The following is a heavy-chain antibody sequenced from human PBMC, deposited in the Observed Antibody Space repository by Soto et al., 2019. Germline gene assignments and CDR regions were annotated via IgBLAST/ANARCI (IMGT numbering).Heavy chain of an antibody. V-gene: IGHV1-69*02. D-gene: IGHD4-17*01. Sequence: SVKVSCKASGGTFSSYTISWVRQAPGQGLEWMGRIIPILGIANYAQKFQGRVTITADKSTSTAYMELSSLRSEDTAVYYCAHKNHGDYAFGSVDPWGQGTLVTVSS. CDR2: IIPILGIA. CDR3: AHKNHGDYAFGSVDP. J-gene: IGHJ5*02. CDR1: GGTFSSYT.